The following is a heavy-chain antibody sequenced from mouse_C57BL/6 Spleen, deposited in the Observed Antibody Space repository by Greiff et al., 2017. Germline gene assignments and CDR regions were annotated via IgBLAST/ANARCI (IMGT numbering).Heavy chain of an antibody. J-gene: IGHJ2*01. CDR2: ISSGSSSI. D-gene: IGHD2-5*01. Sequence: EVQLQESGGGLVKPGGSLKLSCAASGFTFSDYGMHWVRQAPEKGLEWVAYISSGSSSIYYADTVKGRFTISRDNAKNTLFLQMTSLMSEDTAMYYYARAYSNYVDYWGQGTTLSVAT. CDR3: ARAYSNYVDY. CDR1: GFTFSDYG. V-gene: IGHV5-17*01.